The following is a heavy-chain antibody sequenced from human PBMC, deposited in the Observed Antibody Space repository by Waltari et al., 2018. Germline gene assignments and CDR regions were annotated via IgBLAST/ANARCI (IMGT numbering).Heavy chain of an antibody. CDR3: VRDEPGDGLDY. D-gene: IGHD7-27*01. CDR2: IESDESRT. V-gene: IGHV3-74*03. Sequence: EVQLVASGGALVQPGGSLRLPCATSGFTFSRYWMHWVRQAPGKGLMWVSHIESDESRTTYADSVKGRFTISRDNAKNTVYLQMNNLRDEDTAVYYCVRDEPGDGLDYWGQGTLVTVSS. CDR1: GFTFSRYW. J-gene: IGHJ4*02.